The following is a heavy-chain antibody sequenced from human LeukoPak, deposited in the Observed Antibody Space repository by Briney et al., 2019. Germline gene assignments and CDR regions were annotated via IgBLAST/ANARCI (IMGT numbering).Heavy chain of an antibody. J-gene: IGHJ4*02. CDR1: GFTVSSNY. Sequence: GGSLRLSCAASGFTVSSNYMSWVRQAPGKGLEWVSVIYSGGSTYYADSVKGRFTISRDNSQNTLYLQMNSLSAEDTAVYYCAKGHSGSYSPLFHYWGQGTLVTVSS. D-gene: IGHD3-10*01. CDR2: IYSGGST. CDR3: AKGHSGSYSPLFHY. V-gene: IGHV3-66*01.